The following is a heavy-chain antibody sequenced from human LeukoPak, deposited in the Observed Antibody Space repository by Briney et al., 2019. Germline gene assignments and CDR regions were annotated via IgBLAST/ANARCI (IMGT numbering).Heavy chain of an antibody. Sequence: SETLSLTCAVYGGSFSGYYWSWIRQPPGKGLEWIGEINHSGSTNYNPSLKSRVTISVDTSKNQFSLKLSSVTAADTAVYYCAFKAARSSGIFDYWGQGTLVTVSS. CDR1: GGSFSGYY. J-gene: IGHJ4*02. CDR3: AFKAARSSGIFDY. D-gene: IGHD6-6*01. V-gene: IGHV4-34*01. CDR2: INHSGST.